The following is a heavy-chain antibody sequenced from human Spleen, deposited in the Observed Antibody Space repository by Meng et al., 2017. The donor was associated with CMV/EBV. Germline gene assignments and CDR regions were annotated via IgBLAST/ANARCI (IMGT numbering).Heavy chain of an antibody. V-gene: IGHV3-53*01. CDR1: GFTFDDYT. D-gene: IGHD4-11*01. Sequence: GGSLRLSCAASGFTFDDYTMHWVRQAPGKGLEWVSILYIDGSTSYAASVKGRFTISRDISKNTLNLQMNNLRDEYTAIYYCARALDHDYHDDYFDHWGQGALVTVSS. CDR2: LYIDGST. CDR3: ARALDHDYHDDYFDH. J-gene: IGHJ4*02.